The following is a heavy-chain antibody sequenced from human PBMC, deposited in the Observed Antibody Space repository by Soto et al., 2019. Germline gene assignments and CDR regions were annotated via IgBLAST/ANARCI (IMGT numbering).Heavy chain of an antibody. D-gene: IGHD3-22*01. CDR1: GYTFTSYG. J-gene: IGHJ4*02. CDR2: ISAYNGNT. V-gene: IGHV1-18*01. CDR3: ARGRETYYYDSSGYYFGC. Sequence: ASVKVSCKASGYTFTSYGISWVRQAPGQGLEWMGWISAYNGNTNYAQKLQGRVTMTTDTSTSTAYMELSSLRSEDTAVYYCARGRETYYYDSSGYYFGCWGQGTQVTVSS.